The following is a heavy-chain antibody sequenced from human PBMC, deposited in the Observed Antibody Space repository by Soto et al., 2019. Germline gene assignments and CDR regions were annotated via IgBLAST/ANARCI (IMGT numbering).Heavy chain of an antibody. Sequence: EVQLVESGGGLVKPGGSLRLSCAASGFTFSNAWMNWVRQAPGKGLEWVGRIKSKTDGGTTDYAAPVKGRFTISRDDSKNKPYLQMNSMKTEDTTVYYCTTAAPADYCDSYYYYYYGMDVWGQGTTVTVSS. J-gene: IGHJ6*02. CDR1: GFTFSNAW. CDR3: TTAAPADYCDSYYYYYYGMDV. D-gene: IGHD4-17*01. V-gene: IGHV3-15*07. CDR2: IKSKTDGGTT.